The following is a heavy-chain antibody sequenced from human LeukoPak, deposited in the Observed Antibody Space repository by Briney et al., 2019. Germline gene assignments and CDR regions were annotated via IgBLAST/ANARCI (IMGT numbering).Heavy chain of an antibody. CDR2: IIPIFGTA. D-gene: IGHD3-10*01. CDR3: ARDSAPSRAFDI. Sequence: GASVKVSCKASGGTFSSYAISWVRQAPGQGLEWMGGIIPIFGTAYYAQKFQGRVTITADESTSTAYMELSSLRSEDTAVYYCARDSAPSRAFDIWGQGTMVTVSS. J-gene: IGHJ3*02. CDR1: GGTFSSYA. V-gene: IGHV1-69*13.